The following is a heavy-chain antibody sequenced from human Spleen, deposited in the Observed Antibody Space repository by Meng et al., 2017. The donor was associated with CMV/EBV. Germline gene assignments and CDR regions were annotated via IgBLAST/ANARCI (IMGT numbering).Heavy chain of an antibody. CDR1: GYTFSKYY. Sequence: ASVKVSCKASGYTFSKYYMHWVRQAPGQGLEWMGMINPTTARTTYEQKLQGRLSMTRDTSTSTVYMELSSLRSEDTAVYYCARLNYYDSSGYGPFDYWGQGTLVTVSS. CDR3: ARLNYYDSSGYGPFDY. J-gene: IGHJ4*02. V-gene: IGHV1-46*04. D-gene: IGHD3-22*01. CDR2: INPTTART.